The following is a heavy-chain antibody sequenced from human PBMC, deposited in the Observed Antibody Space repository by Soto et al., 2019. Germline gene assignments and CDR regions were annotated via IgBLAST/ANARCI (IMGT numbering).Heavy chain of an antibody. CDR3: VKGSLPSDYERNFDS. Sequence: QVQLVESGGGVVQPGRSLRLSCAASGFSFSDSNMHWVRKAPGKGLQWVARISQEGTFKYYADSVKGRFTISRDNSENILYLQINSLSAEDTAVYFCVKGSLPSDYERNFDSWGQGILVTVSS. CDR1: GFSFSDSN. J-gene: IGHJ4*02. D-gene: IGHD5-12*01. V-gene: IGHV3-30*18. CDR2: ISQEGTFK.